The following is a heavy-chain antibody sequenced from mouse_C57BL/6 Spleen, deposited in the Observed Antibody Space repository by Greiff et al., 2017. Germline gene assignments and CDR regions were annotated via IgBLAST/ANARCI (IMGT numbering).Heavy chain of an antibody. Sequence: QVQLQQSGAELVRPGASVTLSCKASGYTFTDYEMHWVKQTPVHGLEWIGAIAPETGGTAYNQKFKGKAILTADKSSSTASMELRSLTSEDSAVYYCTYYYGSSYWFAYWGQGTLVTVSA. CDR3: TYYYGSSYWFAY. V-gene: IGHV1-15*01. J-gene: IGHJ3*01. D-gene: IGHD1-1*01. CDR2: IAPETGGT. CDR1: GYTFTDYE.